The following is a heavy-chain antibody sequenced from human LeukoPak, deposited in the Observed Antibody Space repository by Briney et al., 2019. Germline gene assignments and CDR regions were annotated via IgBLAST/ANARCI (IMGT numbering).Heavy chain of an antibody. D-gene: IGHD3-22*01. CDR3: AKRGYYYDSSAYYYFDY. CDR1: GFTFSIYA. CDR2: ITGTGGTT. J-gene: IGHJ4*02. Sequence: PGGSLILSCAASGFTFSIYAMSWVRQAPGKGLEWVSTITGTGGTTYYADSVKGRFTISRDNSMDTLYLQMNSLRAEDTAVYYCAKRGYYYDSSAYYYFDYWGQGTLVTVSS. V-gene: IGHV3-23*01.